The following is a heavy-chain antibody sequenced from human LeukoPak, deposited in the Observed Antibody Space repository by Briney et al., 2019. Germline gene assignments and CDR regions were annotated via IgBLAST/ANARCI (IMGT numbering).Heavy chain of an antibody. J-gene: IGHJ5*02. D-gene: IGHD6-13*01. Sequence: VASVKVSCKASGYTFTGYYMHWVRQAPGQGLEWMGWINPNSGGTNYAQKFQGRVTMTRDTSISTAYMELSRLRSDDTAVYYCARDQGSSWYAFPVEGGKYNWFDPWGQGTLVTVSS. CDR3: ARDQGSSWYAFPVEGGKYNWFDP. V-gene: IGHV1-2*02. CDR1: GYTFTGYY. CDR2: INPNSGGT.